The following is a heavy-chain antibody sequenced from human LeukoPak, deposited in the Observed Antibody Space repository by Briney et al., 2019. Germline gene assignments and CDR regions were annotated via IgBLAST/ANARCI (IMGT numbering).Heavy chain of an antibody. J-gene: IGHJ4*02. Sequence: GGSLRLSCAASGFTLSSYGMHWVRQAPGKGLEWVAFIRYDGSNKYYADSVKGRFTISRDNSKNTLYLQMNSLRAEDTALYYCAKDIATHRRQQLAIDYWGQGTLVTVSS. V-gene: IGHV3-30*02. CDR1: GFTLSSYG. CDR3: AKDIATHRRQQLAIDY. D-gene: IGHD6-13*01. CDR2: IRYDGSNK.